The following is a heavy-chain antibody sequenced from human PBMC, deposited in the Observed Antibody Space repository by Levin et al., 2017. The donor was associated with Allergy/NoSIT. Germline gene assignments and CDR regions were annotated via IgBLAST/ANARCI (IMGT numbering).Heavy chain of an antibody. Sequence: QRGESLKISCAASGFTFSSYSMNWVRQAPGKGLEWVSYISSSSSTIYYADSVKGRFTISRDNAKNSLYLQMNSLRAEDTAVYYCARVGYGSGSYFGVLWYFDLWGRGTLVTVSS. V-gene: IGHV3-48*01. CDR3: ARVGYGSGSYFGVLWYFDL. CDR2: ISSSSSTI. CDR1: GFTFSSYS. D-gene: IGHD3-10*01. J-gene: IGHJ2*01.